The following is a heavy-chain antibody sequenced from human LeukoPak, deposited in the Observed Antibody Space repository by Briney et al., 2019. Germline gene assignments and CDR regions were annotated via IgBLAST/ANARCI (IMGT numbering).Heavy chain of an antibody. Sequence: SETLSLTCTVSGASISGSSYYWSWIRQPPGQGLEWIGTIHSSGNTYYNPSLKSRVTISVDTSKNQFSLKLSSVTAADTAVYYCARPAGWLPRYYFEYWGQGTLVTVSS. CDR2: IHSSGNT. CDR1: GASISGSSYY. CDR3: ARPAGWLPRYYFEY. J-gene: IGHJ4*02. V-gene: IGHV4-39*01. D-gene: IGHD5-24*01.